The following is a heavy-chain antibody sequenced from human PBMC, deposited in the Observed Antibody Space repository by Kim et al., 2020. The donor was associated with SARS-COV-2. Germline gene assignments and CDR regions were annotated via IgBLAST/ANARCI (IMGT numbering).Heavy chain of an antibody. CDR3: ARLLWIGEAPPYGMDV. D-gene: IGHD3-10*01. CDR2: IYPGDSDT. J-gene: IGHJ6*02. CDR1: GYSFTSYW. Sequence: GESLKISCKGSGYSFTSYWIGWVRQMPGKGLEWMGIIYPGDSDTRYSPSFQGQVTISADKSISTAYLQWSSLKASDTAMYYCARLLWIGEAPPYGMDVWGQGTTVTVSS. V-gene: IGHV5-51*01.